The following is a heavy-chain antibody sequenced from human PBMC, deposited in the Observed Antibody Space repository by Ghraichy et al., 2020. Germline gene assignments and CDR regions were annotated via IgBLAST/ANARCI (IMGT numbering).Heavy chain of an antibody. CDR3: ARHLTGDASYYFDY. D-gene: IGHD7-27*01. Sequence: SETLSLTCTVSGGSISSSSYYWGWIRQPPGKGLEWIGSIYYSGSTYYNPSLKSRVTISVDTSKNQFSLKLSSVTAADTAVYYCARHLTGDASYYFDYWGQGTLVTVSS. J-gene: IGHJ4*02. CDR1: GGSISSSSYY. V-gene: IGHV4-39*01. CDR2: IYYSGST.